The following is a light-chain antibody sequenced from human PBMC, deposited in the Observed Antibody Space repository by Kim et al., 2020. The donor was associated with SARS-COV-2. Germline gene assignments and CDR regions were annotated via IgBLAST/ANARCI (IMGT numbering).Light chain of an antibody. CDR1: QTSSSS. CDR2: KAS. J-gene: IGKJ1*01. Sequence: ASVGDRATISCRASQTSSSSLAWYQQKAGKAPKLLIYKASSVESGVPSRFSGSGSGTEFTLTISSLQPDDFATYYCQQHDSSPWTFGQGTTVDIK. V-gene: IGKV1-5*03. CDR3: QQHDSSPWT.